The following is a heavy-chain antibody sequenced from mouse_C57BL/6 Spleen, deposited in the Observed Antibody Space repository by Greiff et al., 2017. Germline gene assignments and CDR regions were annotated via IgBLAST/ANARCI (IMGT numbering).Heavy chain of an antibody. Sequence: QVQLQQSGAERARPGASVKMSCKASGYTFTSYTMHWVNQRPGQGLEWIGYINPSSGYPKYNQKFKDKATLTADKSSSTAYMQLSSLTSEDSAVYYCARCPITTVVAPCAYWGQGTLVTVSA. CDR3: ARCPITTVVAPCAY. J-gene: IGHJ3*01. D-gene: IGHD1-1*01. V-gene: IGHV1-4*01. CDR2: INPSSGYP. CDR1: GYTFTSYT.